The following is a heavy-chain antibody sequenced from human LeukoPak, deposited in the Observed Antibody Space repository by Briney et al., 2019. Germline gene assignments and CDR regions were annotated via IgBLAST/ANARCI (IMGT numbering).Heavy chain of an antibody. J-gene: IGHJ5*02. CDR1: GGTFSSYA. V-gene: IGHV1-69*04. D-gene: IGHD6-19*01. CDR2: IIPILGIA. CDR3: ARDSPAVAGTGNWFVP. Sequence: GSSVKVSCKASGGTFSSYAISWVRQAPGQGLEWMGRIIPILGIANYAQKFQGRVTITADKSTSTAYMELSSLRSEDTAVYYCARDSPAVAGTGNWFVPWGQGTLVTVSS.